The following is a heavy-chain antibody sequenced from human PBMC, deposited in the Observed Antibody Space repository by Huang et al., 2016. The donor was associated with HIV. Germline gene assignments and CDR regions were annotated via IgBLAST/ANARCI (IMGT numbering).Heavy chain of an antibody. V-gene: IGHV3-7*01. CDR3: ATKTAAMDI. Sequence: VESGGRLVQPGGSIRIYCVGSTFRFGAYWMSWVRQSPGKGLEWVANIKQDESEKYYVDSVKGRFNISRDNAKKVLFLEMNNVRVEDTATYYCATKTAAMDIWGQGTTVTVS. CDR2: IKQDESEK. CDR1: TFRFGAYW. D-gene: IGHD1-7*01. J-gene: IGHJ6*02.